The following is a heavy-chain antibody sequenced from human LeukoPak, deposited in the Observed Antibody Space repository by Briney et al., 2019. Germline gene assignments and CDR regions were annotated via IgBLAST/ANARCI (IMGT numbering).Heavy chain of an antibody. Sequence: PGGSLRLSCAASGFTFSSYAMHWVRQAPGKGLEWVAVISYDGSNKYYADSVKGRFTISRDNSKNTLYLQMNSLRAEDTAVYYCATSGYSYGYYFDYWGQGTLVTVSS. D-gene: IGHD5-18*01. CDR1: GFTFSSYA. CDR3: ATSGYSYGYYFDY. J-gene: IGHJ4*02. V-gene: IGHV3-30-3*01. CDR2: ISYDGSNK.